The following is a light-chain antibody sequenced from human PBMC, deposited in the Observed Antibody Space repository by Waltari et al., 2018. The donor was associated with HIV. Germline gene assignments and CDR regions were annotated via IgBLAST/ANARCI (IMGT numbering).Light chain of an antibody. V-gene: IGLV3-1*01. CDR2: QDS. CDR1: QLGAKF. J-gene: IGLJ2*01. Sequence: SYELTQPPSVSVSPGQTASITCSGDQLGAKFVCWYQQRPGQPPVLVMYQDSKRPSGIPGRFSGSNSGNTATLTITGTQYMDEADYYCQAWDRSVVFGGGTKLTVL. CDR3: QAWDRSVV.